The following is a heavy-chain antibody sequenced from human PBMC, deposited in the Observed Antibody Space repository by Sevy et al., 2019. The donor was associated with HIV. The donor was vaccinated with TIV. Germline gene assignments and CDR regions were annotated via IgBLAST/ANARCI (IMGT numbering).Heavy chain of an antibody. J-gene: IGHJ4*02. Sequence: GGSLRRSCAASGFIFNSYPISWVRQAPGKGLEWVSSISASGGSIYYADSVKGRFTISRDNSKKTVDLQMNSLRAGDTAVYYCAREDSGYEYWGQGTMVTVSS. V-gene: IGHV3-23*01. CDR2: ISASGGSI. CDR3: AREDSGYEY. D-gene: IGHD5-12*01. CDR1: GFIFNSYP.